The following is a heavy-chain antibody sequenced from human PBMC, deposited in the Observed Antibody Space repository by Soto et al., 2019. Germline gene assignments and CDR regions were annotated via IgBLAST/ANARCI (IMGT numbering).Heavy chain of an antibody. CDR2: IKQDGSEK. D-gene: IGHD2-15*01. V-gene: IGHV3-7*03. CDR1: GFTFSSYW. CDR3: ARELSAAGVGHCSGGSCYGYYYYGMDV. J-gene: IGHJ6*02. Sequence: GGSLRLSCAASGFTFSSYWMSWVRQAPGKGLEWVANIKQDGSEKYYVDSVKGRFTISRDNAKNSLYLQMNSLRAEDTAVYYCARELSAAGVGHCSGGSCYGYYYYGMDVWGQGTTVTVS.